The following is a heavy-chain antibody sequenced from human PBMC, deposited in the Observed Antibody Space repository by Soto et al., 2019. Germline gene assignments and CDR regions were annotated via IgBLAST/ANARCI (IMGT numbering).Heavy chain of an antibody. CDR3: ARGIYSYYYMDV. D-gene: IGHD4-4*01. CDR2: IIPILGIA. J-gene: IGHJ6*03. CDR1: GGTFRSYT. V-gene: IGHV1-69*02. Sequence: GASVKLSCKASGGTFRSYTISWVRQAPGQGLEWMGRIIPILGIANYAQKFQGRVTITADKSTSTAYMELSSLRSEDTAVYYCARGIYSYYYMDVWGKGTTVTVSS.